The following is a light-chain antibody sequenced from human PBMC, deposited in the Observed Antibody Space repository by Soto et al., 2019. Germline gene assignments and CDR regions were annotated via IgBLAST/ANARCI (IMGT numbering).Light chain of an antibody. V-gene: IGKV3-11*01. CDR1: HNISIY. CDR2: DTS. Sequence: EIVLTQSPATLSLSPGERATLSCRASHNISIYLGWYQHKPGQAPRLLIYDTSIRATGIPARFSGSGSGTDFSLTISSLEPEDFAVYYCQQRYYWYTFGQGTKLEIK. CDR3: QQRYYWYT. J-gene: IGKJ2*01.